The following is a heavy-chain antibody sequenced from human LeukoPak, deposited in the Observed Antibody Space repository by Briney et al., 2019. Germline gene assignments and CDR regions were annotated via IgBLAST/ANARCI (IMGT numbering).Heavy chain of an antibody. D-gene: IGHD1-26*01. CDR3: ARETSGSYIDY. Sequence: ASVKVSCKASGYTFTSYDINWVRQATGQGLGWMGWMNPNSGNTGYAQKFQGRVTVTRNSSISTAYMELSSLTSEDTAVYYCARETSGSYIDYWGQGTLVTVSS. V-gene: IGHV1-8*01. CDR1: GYTFTSYD. CDR2: MNPNSGNT. J-gene: IGHJ4*02.